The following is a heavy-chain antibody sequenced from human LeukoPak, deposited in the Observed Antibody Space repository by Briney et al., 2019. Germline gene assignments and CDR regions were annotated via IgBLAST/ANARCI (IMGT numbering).Heavy chain of an antibody. CDR3: ARDLPSTSNWELDY. Sequence: ASVKVSCKASGYTFIDYYIHWVRQAPGQGREWMGRIHPNSAATEYAENFQGRVTITRDTSISTAYMELSRVTSDDTAVYYCARDLPSTSNWELDYWGQGTLVTVSS. CDR1: GYTFIDYY. J-gene: IGHJ4*02. V-gene: IGHV1-2*06. D-gene: IGHD7-27*01. CDR2: IHPNSAAT.